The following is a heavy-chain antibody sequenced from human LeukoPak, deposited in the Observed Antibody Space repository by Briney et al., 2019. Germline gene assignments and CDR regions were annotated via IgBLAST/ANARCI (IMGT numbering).Heavy chain of an antibody. CDR3: ARVPLGYCSGGSCYNHRVRGFVVDP. Sequence: ASVKVSCKASGYTFTSYGISWVRQAPGQGLEWMGWISAYNGNTNYAQKLQGRVTMTTDTSTSTAYMELRSLRSDDTAVYYCARVPLGYCSGGSCYNHRVRGFVVDPWGQGTLVTVSS. D-gene: IGHD2-15*01. CDR1: GYTFTSYG. V-gene: IGHV1-18*01. CDR2: ISAYNGNT. J-gene: IGHJ5*02.